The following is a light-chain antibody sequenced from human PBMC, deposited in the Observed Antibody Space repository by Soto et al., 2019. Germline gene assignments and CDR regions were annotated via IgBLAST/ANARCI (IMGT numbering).Light chain of an antibody. CDR3: QQYNSYPYT. CDR2: DAS. CDR1: QSISGR. J-gene: IGKJ2*01. Sequence: DIHLTQSPSTLSAFVGDRVTISCRARQSISGRLAWYQQKPGRAPNLLIYDASTLETGVPLRFSGSGSGTEFTLNISGLQPDDFATYYCQQYNSYPYTFGQGTKLEIK. V-gene: IGKV1-5*01.